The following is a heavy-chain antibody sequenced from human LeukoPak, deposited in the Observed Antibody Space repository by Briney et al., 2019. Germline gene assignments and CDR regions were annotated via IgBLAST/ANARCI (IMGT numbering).Heavy chain of an antibody. CDR3: ARGVGSGYTDD. D-gene: IGHD3-22*01. V-gene: IGHV4-34*01. Sequence: SETLSLTCAVYGRSFSGYYWSWIRQPPGKGLEWIGEINHSGSTSYNPSLKSRVTISVDTSKNQFSLKLTSVTAADTAVYYCARGVGSGYTDDWGQGTLVTVSS. CDR1: GRSFSGYY. CDR2: INHSGST. J-gene: IGHJ4*02.